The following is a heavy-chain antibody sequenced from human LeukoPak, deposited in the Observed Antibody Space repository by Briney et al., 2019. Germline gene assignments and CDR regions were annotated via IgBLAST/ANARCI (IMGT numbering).Heavy chain of an antibody. CDR1: GFPLSTSGVG. CDR3: AHRSEGSSFFDY. V-gene: IGHV2-5*02. J-gene: IGHJ4*02. D-gene: IGHD6-6*01. Sequence: SGPTLVKPTQTLTLTCTFSGFPLSTSGVGVGWIRQPPGKALEWLALIYWDDDKRFSPSLKSRLTMTKDTSKNQVVLTMTNVDPVDTATYYCAHRSEGSSFFDYWGQGTLVTVSS. CDR2: IYWDDDK.